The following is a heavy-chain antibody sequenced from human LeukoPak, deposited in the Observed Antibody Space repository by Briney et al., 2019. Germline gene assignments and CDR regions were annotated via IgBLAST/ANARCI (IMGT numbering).Heavy chain of an antibody. J-gene: IGHJ4*02. D-gene: IGHD3-22*01. Sequence: PGGSLRLSCAASGFTFSSYWMHWVRQAPGQGLVWVSRINSDGSSTRYVDSVKGRFTISRDNAKNTLYLQRNSLRAEDTAVYYCARDHSYDSSQFDYWGPGTLVTVSS. CDR2: INSDGSST. V-gene: IGHV3-74*01. CDR1: GFTFSSYW. CDR3: ARDHSYDSSQFDY.